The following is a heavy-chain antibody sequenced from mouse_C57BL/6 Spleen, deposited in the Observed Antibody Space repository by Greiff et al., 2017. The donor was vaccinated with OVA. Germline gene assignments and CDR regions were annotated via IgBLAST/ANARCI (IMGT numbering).Heavy chain of an antibody. J-gene: IGHJ2*01. CDR1: GYSITSGYY. CDR2: ISYDGSN. D-gene: IGHD2-4*01. Sequence: ESGPGLVKPSQSLSLTCSVTGYSITSGYYWNWIRQFPGNKLEWMGYISYDGSNNYNPSLKNRISITRDTSKNQFFLKLNSVTTEDTATYYCAREAFYYDYDVDYWGQGTTLTGS. V-gene: IGHV3-6*01. CDR3: AREAFYYDYDVDY.